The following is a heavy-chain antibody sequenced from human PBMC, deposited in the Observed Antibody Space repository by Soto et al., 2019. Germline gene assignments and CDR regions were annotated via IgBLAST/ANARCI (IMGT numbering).Heavy chain of an antibody. D-gene: IGHD3-3*01. Sequence: PSETLSLTCGVSGYSISSGYYWGWIRPPPEKGLEWIGTVYHNGSPHYNPSLQSRVTISIATSENHLSLKLRSVTAADTAVYFCARDSPKIFLRAPIRWGQGTLVTVSS. CDR2: VYHNGSP. V-gene: IGHV4-38-2*02. CDR1: GYSISSGYY. J-gene: IGHJ4*02. CDR3: ARDSPKIFLRAPIR.